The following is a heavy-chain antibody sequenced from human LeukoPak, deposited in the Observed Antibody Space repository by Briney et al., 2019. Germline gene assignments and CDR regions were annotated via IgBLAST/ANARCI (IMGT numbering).Heavy chain of an antibody. D-gene: IGHD3-22*01. CDR1: GYTFTGYY. V-gene: IGHV1-8*02. Sequence: ASVKVSCKASGYTFTGYYMHWVRQAPGQGLEWMGRMDPNSGNTGYAQKFQGRVTMTRNTSISTAYMELSSLRSEDTAVYYCARAMYYDSSGYYPDAFDIWGQGTMVTVSS. J-gene: IGHJ3*02. CDR3: ARAMYYDSSGYYPDAFDI. CDR2: MDPNSGNT.